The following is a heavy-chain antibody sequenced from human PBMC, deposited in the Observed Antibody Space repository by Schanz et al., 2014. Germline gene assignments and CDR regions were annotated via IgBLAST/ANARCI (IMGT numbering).Heavy chain of an antibody. CDR3: TRGGYSYALSAFDI. V-gene: IGHV1-18*01. Sequence: QVQLVQSGAEVKKPGASVKVCCKASGYTFTSHGISWVRQAPGQGLEWMGWITAYNGDTNYALKLQGRVTMTTDTSTGTAYMELRSLRSDDTALYYCTRGGYSYALSAFDIWGQGTMVTVSS. J-gene: IGHJ3*02. CDR1: GYTFTSHG. CDR2: ITAYNGDT. D-gene: IGHD5-18*01.